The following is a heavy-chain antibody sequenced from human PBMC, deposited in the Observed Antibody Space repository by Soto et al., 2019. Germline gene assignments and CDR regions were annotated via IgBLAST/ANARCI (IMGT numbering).Heavy chain of an antibody. CDR1: GYTFTSCY. D-gene: IGHD2-2*01. V-gene: IGHV1-46*01. J-gene: IGHJ4*02. CDR2: INPSGYGT. Sequence: ASVEVSCKASGYTFTSCYMHWVRQAPGQGLEWMGIINPSGYGTSYAQKFQGRVTMTRDTSTTTFYMDLSSLRSEDTDVYFCARDAVVVPSALYYFDYWGQGTLVTVSS. CDR3: ARDAVVVPSALYYFDY.